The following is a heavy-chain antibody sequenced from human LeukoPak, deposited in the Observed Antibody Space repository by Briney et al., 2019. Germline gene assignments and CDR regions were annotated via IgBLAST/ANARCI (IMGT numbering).Heavy chain of an antibody. CDR3: ARAGYCSGGSCYSAGVNAFDI. CDR2: ISSSGSTI. CDR1: GFTFSSYE. V-gene: IGHV3-48*03. D-gene: IGHD2-15*01. Sequence: GGPLRLSCAASGFTFSSYEMNWVRQAPGKGLEWLSYISSSGSTIYYADSVKGRFTISRDNAKNSLYLQMNSLRAEDTAVDYCARAGYCSGGSCYSAGVNAFDIWGQGTMVTVSS. J-gene: IGHJ3*02.